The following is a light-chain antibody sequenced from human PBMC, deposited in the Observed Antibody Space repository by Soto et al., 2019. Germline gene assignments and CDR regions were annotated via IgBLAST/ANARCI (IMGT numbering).Light chain of an antibody. CDR2: EAS. Sequence: IRMTQSPSSLSASTGDRVTITCRASQSNRYWLACFQQKAEKAPKLLIYEASRFESGVPSRISGSGSGTEFTLTISSLKPDDFATYYCQQYTSYPWTFGQGTKVDI. CDR1: QSNRYW. V-gene: IGKV1-5*03. J-gene: IGKJ1*01. CDR3: QQYTSYPWT.